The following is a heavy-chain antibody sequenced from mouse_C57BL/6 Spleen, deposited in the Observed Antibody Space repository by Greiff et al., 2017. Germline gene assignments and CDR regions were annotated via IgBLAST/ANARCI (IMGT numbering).Heavy chain of an antibody. CDR2: INPSTGGT. CDR1: GYSFTGYY. CDR3: ARADYYGSVGAMDD. J-gene: IGHJ4*01. Sequence: VQLQQSGPELVKPGASVKISCKASGYSFTGYYMNWVKQSPEKSLEWIGEINPSTGGTTYNQKFKAKATLTVDKSSSTAYMQLKSLTSEDSAVYYCARADYYGSVGAMDDWGQGTSVTVSS. V-gene: IGHV1-42*01. D-gene: IGHD1-1*01.